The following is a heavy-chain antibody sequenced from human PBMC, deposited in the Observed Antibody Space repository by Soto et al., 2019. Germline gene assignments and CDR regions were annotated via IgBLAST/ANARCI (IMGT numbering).Heavy chain of an antibody. Sequence: SVKVSCKASGGTFSSYAISWVRQAPGQGLEWMGGIIPIFGTANYAQKFQGRVTITADESTSTAYMELSGLRSEDTAVYYCARDRYYYDSSGYRGYYYGMDVWGQGTTVTVSS. CDR3: ARDRYYYDSSGYRGYYYGMDV. CDR1: GGTFSSYA. J-gene: IGHJ6*02. D-gene: IGHD3-22*01. V-gene: IGHV1-69*13. CDR2: IIPIFGTA.